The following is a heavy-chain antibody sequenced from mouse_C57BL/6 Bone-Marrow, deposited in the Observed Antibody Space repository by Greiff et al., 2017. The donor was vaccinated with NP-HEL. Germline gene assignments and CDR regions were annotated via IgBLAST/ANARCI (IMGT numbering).Heavy chain of an antibody. V-gene: IGHV6-3*01. Sequence: EVHLVESGGGLVQPGGSMKLSCVASGFTFSNYWMNWVRQSPEKGLEWVAQIRLKSDNYATHYAESVKGRFTISRDDSKSSVYLQMNNLRAEDTGIYYCTGGNDNYYFDYWGQGTTLTVSS. CDR3: TGGNDNYYFDY. CDR1: GFTFSNYW. J-gene: IGHJ2*01. CDR2: IRLKSDNYAT. D-gene: IGHD1-3*01.